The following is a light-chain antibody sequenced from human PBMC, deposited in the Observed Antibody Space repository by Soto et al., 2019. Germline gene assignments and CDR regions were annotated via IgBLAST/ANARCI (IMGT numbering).Light chain of an antibody. CDR3: SSYAGSNNPYV. Sequence: QSVLTQPPSASGSPGQSVTISCTGTSSDVGGCNYVSWYQQHPGKAPKLMIYEVSKRPSGVPDRFSGSKSGNTASLTVSGLQAEDEADYYCSSYAGSNNPYVFGTGTKVTVL. CDR2: EVS. J-gene: IGLJ1*01. CDR1: SSDVGGCNY. V-gene: IGLV2-8*01.